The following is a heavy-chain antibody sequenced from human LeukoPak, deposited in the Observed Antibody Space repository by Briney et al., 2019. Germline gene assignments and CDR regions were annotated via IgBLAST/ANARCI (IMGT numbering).Heavy chain of an antibody. D-gene: IGHD3-10*01. J-gene: IGHJ4*02. CDR2: IKTNSGGT. Sequence: ASVKVPCKASGYTFTDYYMHWVRQAPGQGLEWMGWIKTNSGGTNYTEKFQGRVTMTRDTSISTAYMELSRLSSDDTAVYYCAKELSDPNYYGSGSFDYWGPGTLVTVSS. V-gene: IGHV1-2*02. CDR3: AKELSDPNYYGSGSFDY. CDR1: GYTFTDYY.